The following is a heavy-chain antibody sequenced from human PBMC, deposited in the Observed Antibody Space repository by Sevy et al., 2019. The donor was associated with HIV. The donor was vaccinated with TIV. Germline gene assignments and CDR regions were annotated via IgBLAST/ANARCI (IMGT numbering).Heavy chain of an antibody. CDR3: ARASNVVVAATEGRYFDY. V-gene: IGHV3-33*01. D-gene: IGHD2-15*01. J-gene: IGHJ4*02. Sequence: GGSLRLSCAASGFTFSSYGMHWVRQAPGKGLEWVAVIWYDGSNKYYADSVKGRFTISRDNSKNTLYLQMNSLRAEDTAVYYCARASNVVVAATEGRYFDYWGQGTLVTVSS. CDR2: IWYDGSNK. CDR1: GFTFSSYG.